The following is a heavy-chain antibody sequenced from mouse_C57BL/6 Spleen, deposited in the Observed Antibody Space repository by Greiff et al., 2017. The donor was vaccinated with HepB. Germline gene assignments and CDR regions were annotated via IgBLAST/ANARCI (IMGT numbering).Heavy chain of an antibody. D-gene: IGHD1-1*01. CDR2: IRNKANGYTT. Sequence: EVQLVESGGGLVQPGGSLSLSCAASGFTFTDYYMSWVRQPPGKALEWLGFIRNKANGYTTEYSASVKGRFTISRDNSQSILNLQMNALRAEDSATYYCARYLTTVVAKYAMDYWGQGTSVTVSS. CDR1: GFTFTDYY. CDR3: ARYLTTVVAKYAMDY. V-gene: IGHV7-3*01. J-gene: IGHJ4*01.